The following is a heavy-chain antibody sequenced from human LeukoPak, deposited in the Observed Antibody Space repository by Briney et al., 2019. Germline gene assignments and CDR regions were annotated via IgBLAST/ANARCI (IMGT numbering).Heavy chain of an antibody. CDR1: GFTFSSYG. V-gene: IGHV3-30*18. J-gene: IGHJ4*02. CDR3: AKDHGASSGYSYGYTPYYFDY. D-gene: IGHD5-18*01. CDR2: XXXXGSNK. Sequence: GRSLRLSCAASGFTFSSYGMHWVRQAPGKGXXXXXXXXXXGSNKYYADSVKGRFTISRDNSKNTLYLQMNSLRAEDTAVYYCAKDHGASSGYSYGYTPYYFDYWGQGTLVTVSS.